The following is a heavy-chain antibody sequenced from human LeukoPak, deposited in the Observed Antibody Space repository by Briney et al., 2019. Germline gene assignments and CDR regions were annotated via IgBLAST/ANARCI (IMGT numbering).Heavy chain of an antibody. Sequence: SETLSLTCTVSGGSISSYYWSWIRQPPGKGLEWIGYIYYSGSTNYNPSLKSRVTISVDTSKNQFSLKLSSVTAADTAVYYCARIAGAGTSSDYGAKEPLVTVSS. V-gene: IGHV4-59*08. CDR3: ARIAGAGTSSDY. CDR2: IYYSGST. CDR1: GGSISSYY. J-gene: IGHJ4*02. D-gene: IGHD6-19*01.